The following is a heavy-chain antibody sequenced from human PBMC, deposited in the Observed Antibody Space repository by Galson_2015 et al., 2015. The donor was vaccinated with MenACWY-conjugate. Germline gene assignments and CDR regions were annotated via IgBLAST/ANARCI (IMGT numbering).Heavy chain of an antibody. J-gene: IGHJ4*02. V-gene: IGHV1-46*01. CDR2: INPNYGST. D-gene: IGHD6-13*01. Sequence: SVKVSCKASGYTFTKNYIHWVRQAPGQGLEWMGMINPNYGSTSYAQKFQDRVTFSRDTSTTTAYMELTSLTSDDTAVYYCAKDEASRLYDYWGQGTLVTVSS. CDR1: GYTFTKNY. CDR3: AKDEASRLYDY.